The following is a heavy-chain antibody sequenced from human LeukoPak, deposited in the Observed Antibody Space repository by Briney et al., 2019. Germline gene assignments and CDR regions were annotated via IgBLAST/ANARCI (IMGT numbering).Heavy chain of an antibody. D-gene: IGHD6-19*01. CDR3: ARDFSSGWTNWFDP. CDR2: IIPIFGTA. J-gene: IGHJ5*02. Sequence: SVNVSCTASGGTFSSYAISWARQAPGQGLEWMGGIIPIFGTANYAQKFQGRVTITADESTSTAYMELSSLRSEDTAVYYCARDFSSGWTNWFDPWGQGTLVTVSS. V-gene: IGHV1-69*13. CDR1: GGTFSSYA.